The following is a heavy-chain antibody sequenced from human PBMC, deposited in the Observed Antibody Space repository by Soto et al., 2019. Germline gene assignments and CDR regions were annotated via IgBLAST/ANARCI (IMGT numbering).Heavy chain of an antibody. CDR2: MNPNSGKT. CDR3: ARGPSIAARD. J-gene: IGHJ4*02. V-gene: IGHV1-8*01. Sequence: ASVKVSCTASGYTFTIYDINWVRQATGQGLEWMGWMNPNSGKTGYAQKFQGRVTMTRNTSISTAYMELSSLRSEDTAVYYGARGPSIAARDWGQGTLVTVSS. CDR1: GYTFTIYD. D-gene: IGHD6-6*01.